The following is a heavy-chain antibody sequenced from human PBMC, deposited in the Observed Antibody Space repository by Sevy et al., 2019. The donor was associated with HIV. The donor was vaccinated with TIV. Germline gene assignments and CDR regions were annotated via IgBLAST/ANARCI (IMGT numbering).Heavy chain of an antibody. CDR3: ARGSITMFGVAMY. CDR2: IKQDGSEK. CDR1: GFTFSSYW. V-gene: IGHV3-7*01. J-gene: IGHJ4*02. D-gene: IGHD3-3*01. Sequence: GGCLRLSWAASGFTFSSYWMSWVRQAPGKGLEWVANIKQDGSEKYYVDPVKGRFTISRDNAKNSLYLQMNSLRAEDTAVYYCARGSITMFGVAMYWGQGTLVTVSS.